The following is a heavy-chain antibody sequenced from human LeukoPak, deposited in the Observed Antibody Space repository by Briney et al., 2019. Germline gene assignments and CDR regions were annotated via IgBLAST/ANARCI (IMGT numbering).Heavy chain of an antibody. CDR3: ARGSHSSSYGFDY. Sequence: GGSLRLSCVASGLPFSDYWMSWVRQAPGKGLEWVANIKQDESEKYYVDSVRGRFTISRDNARTSLFLQMNSLRVEDTAVYYCARGSHSSSYGFDYWGQGALVTVSS. CDR2: IKQDESEK. CDR1: GLPFSDYW. D-gene: IGHD6-13*01. V-gene: IGHV3-7*01. J-gene: IGHJ4*02.